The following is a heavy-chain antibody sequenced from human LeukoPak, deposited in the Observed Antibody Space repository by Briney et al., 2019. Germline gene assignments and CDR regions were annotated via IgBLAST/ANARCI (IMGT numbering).Heavy chain of an antibody. D-gene: IGHD1-14*01. CDR2: YSDGNT. V-gene: IGHV3-53*01. J-gene: IGHJ4*02. CDR1: GFTVSSNY. Sequence: PGGSLRLSCAASGFTVSSNYMSWVRQAPGKGLEWVSVYSDGNTKYADSVQGRFTISRDNSKNTLYLEMNSLSPDDTAVYYCARGVEPLAANTLAYWGQGTLVTVSS. CDR3: ARGVEPLAANTLAY.